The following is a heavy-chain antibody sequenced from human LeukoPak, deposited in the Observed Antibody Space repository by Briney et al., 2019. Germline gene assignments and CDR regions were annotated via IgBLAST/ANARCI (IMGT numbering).Heavy chain of an antibody. V-gene: IGHV4-34*01. CDR1: GGSFSGYY. J-gene: IGHJ6*02. Sequence: PSETLSLTCAVYGGSFSGYYWSWIRQPPGKGLEWIGEINHSGSTNYNPSLKSRVTISVDTSKNQFSLKLSSVTAADTAVYYCASPITMAPMDVWGQGTTVTVSS. D-gene: IGHD3-10*01. CDR2: INHSGST. CDR3: ASPITMAPMDV.